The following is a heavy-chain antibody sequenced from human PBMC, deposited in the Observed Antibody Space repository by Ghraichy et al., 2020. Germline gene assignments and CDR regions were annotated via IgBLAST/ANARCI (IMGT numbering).Heavy chain of an antibody. Sequence: SGPTLVKPTQTLTLTCTFSGFSLSTSGVGVGWIRQPPGKALEWLALIYWDDDKRYSPSLKSRLTITKDTSKNQVVLTMTNMDPVDTATYYCAHKGLGTSSSWYDNAYYFDYWGQGTLVTVSS. J-gene: IGHJ4*02. CDR3: AHKGLGTSSSWYDNAYYFDY. CDR1: GFSLSTSGVG. D-gene: IGHD6-13*01. V-gene: IGHV2-5*02. CDR2: IYWDDDK.